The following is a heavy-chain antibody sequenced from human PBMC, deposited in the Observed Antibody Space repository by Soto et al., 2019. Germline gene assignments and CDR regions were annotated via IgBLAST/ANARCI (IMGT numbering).Heavy chain of an antibody. CDR2: IIPIFATA. CDR3: ARGVGSGSYYNQYNWFDP. Sequence: GASVKVSCKASGGTFNNYAISWVRQAPGQRLEWMGGIIPIFATANYAQKFQGRLTITADEYTSSAYMELSSLTSDDTAVYYCARGVGSGSYYNQYNWFDPWGQGTLVTVSS. D-gene: IGHD3-10*01. V-gene: IGHV1-69*13. J-gene: IGHJ5*02. CDR1: GGTFNNYA.